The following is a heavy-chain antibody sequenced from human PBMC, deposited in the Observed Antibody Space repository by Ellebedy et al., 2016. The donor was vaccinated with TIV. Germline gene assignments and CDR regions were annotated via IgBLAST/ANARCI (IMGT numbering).Heavy chain of an antibody. J-gene: IGHJ4*02. CDR2: ISDTGTKI. CDR3: ASLGGGYFFYY. D-gene: IGHD3-22*01. V-gene: IGHV3-11*01. Sequence: GGSLRLXCAASGLTFSDFSLSWIRQAPGKGLEWISYISDTGTKIHYADSVRGRFAISRDNAHGSVYLQMDSLRAEDTAVYYCASLGGGYFFYYWGQGVLVTVSS. CDR1: GLTFSDFS.